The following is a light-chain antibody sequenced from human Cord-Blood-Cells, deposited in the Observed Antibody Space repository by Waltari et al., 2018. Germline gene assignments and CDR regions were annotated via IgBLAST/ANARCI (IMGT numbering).Light chain of an antibody. Sequence: QSALTQPASVSGSPGQSITISCTGTSSDVRSYNLVSWYQQHPGKAPKLMIYGGSKRPSGVSNRFSGSKSGNTASLTISGLQAEDEADYYCCSYAGSSTWVFGGGTKLTVL. V-gene: IGLV2-23*01. CDR2: GGS. CDR3: CSYAGSSTWV. J-gene: IGLJ3*02. CDR1: SSDVRSYNL.